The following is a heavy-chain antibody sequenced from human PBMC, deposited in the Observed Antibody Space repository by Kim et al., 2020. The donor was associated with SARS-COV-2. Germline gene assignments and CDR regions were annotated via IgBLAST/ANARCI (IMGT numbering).Heavy chain of an antibody. D-gene: IGHD3-10*01. CDR3: ARSISNRETPRFGAYFHH. J-gene: IGHJ1*01. CDR1: GFTFSSYW. CDR2: LRDGASGK. Sequence: GGSLRLSCAASGFTFSSYWMSWVRQAPGKGLEWVATLRDGASGKFYVDSVKGRFTISRDNSENSLFMHMSSLRAEDTAVYYCARSISNRETPRFGAYFHHWGQGTLVTVSS. V-gene: IGHV3-7*01.